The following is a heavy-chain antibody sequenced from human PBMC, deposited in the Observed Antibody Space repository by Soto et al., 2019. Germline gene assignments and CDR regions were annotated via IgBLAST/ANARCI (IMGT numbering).Heavy chain of an antibody. V-gene: IGHV4-34*01. D-gene: IGHD3-22*01. CDR1: GGSFSGHS. Sequence: SETLSLTCAVYGGSFSGHSRTWIRQSPGKGLEWIGDINHSGRVNYSPSLKSRVTISLDTSKNQFSLTLSAVTAADTAMYYCSTRAYDTNGYYRFDPWGQGTLVTVSS. J-gene: IGHJ5*01. CDR3: STRAYDTNGYYRFDP. CDR2: INHSGRV.